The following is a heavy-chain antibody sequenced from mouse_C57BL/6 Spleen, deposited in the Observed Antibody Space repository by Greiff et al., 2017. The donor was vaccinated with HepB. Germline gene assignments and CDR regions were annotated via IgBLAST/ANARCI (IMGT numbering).Heavy chain of an antibody. CDR3: ARPVYYSNYAYFDD. CDR1: GYTFTSYG. V-gene: IGHV1-81*01. CDR2: IYPRSGNT. J-gene: IGHJ2*01. D-gene: IGHD2-5*01. Sequence: QVQLQQSGAELARPGASVKLSCKASGYTFTSYGISWVKQRTGQGLEWIGEIYPRSGNTYYNEKFKGKATLTADKSSSTAYMELRSLTSEDSAVYFCARPVYYSNYAYFDDWGQGTTLTVSS.